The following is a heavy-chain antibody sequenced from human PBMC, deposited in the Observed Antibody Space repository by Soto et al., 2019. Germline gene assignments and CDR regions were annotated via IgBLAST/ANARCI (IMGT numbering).Heavy chain of an antibody. J-gene: IGHJ4*02. CDR2: INPSGGDT. D-gene: IGHD2-21*01. V-gene: IGHV1-46*01. Sequence: ASVKVSCKASGYTFTSSFLHWVRQAPGQGLEWMGIINPSGGDTTYAQKFQGRATMTTDTSTSTVYMEVRSLRFDDTAVYYCARGGALFAHWGQGTLVIVSS. CDR3: ARGGALFAH. CDR1: GYTFTSSF.